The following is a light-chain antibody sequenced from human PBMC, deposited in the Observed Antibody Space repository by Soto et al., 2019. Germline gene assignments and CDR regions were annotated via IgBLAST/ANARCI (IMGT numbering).Light chain of an antibody. V-gene: IGKV3-20*01. CDR2: GTS. J-gene: IGKJ2*01. CDR1: QSVSSSY. Sequence: EIVLTQSPATLSLSPGERATLSCRASQSVSSSYLAWYQQKPGQAPRLLIYGTSSRATGIPDRFSGGGSGTDFTLTISRLEPEDFAVYYCQQYGSSPLYTSGQGTKLVIK. CDR3: QQYGSSPLYT.